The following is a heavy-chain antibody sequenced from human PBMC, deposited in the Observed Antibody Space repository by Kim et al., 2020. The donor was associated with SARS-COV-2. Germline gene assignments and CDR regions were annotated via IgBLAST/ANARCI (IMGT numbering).Heavy chain of an antibody. CDR1: GFTVSDKH. CDR3: TKDPGYGSGIDFDP. J-gene: IGHJ5*02. D-gene: IGHD3-10*01. V-gene: IGHV3-66*02. Sequence: GGSLRLSCAASGFTVSDKHMSWVRQAPGKGLEWVSVIFSGGNTYYADSVKGRFTISRDNSKNMLYLQMNSLTTEDTAVYHCTKDPGYGSGIDFDPWGQGILVTVSS. CDR2: IFSGGNT.